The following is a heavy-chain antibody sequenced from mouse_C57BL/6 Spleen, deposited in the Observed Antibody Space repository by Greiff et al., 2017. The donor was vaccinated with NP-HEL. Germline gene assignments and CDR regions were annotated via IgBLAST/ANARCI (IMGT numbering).Heavy chain of an antibody. CDR2: IWSGGST. Sequence: VQLQESGPGLVQPSQSLSITCTVSGFSLTSYGVHWVRQSPGKGLEWLGVIWSGGSTDYNAAFISRLSISKDNSKSQVFFKMNSLQADDTAIYYCAIIYYYGSSYVFAMDYWGQGTSVTVSS. CDR3: AIIYYYGSSYVFAMDY. D-gene: IGHD1-1*01. CDR1: GFSLTSYG. J-gene: IGHJ4*01. V-gene: IGHV2-2*01.